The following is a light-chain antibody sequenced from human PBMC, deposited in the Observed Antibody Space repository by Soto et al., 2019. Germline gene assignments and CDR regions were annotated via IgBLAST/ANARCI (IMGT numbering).Light chain of an antibody. CDR2: RAS. Sequence: EVVLTQSPATLSVSPGEGVTLSCRASQGIGDTLAWYQQKPGQAPRLLIYRASTRATDIPARFSGSGSGTEFNLTISSLQSEDFAVYFCQQYDDWLRLTFGGGTKVDIK. CDR3: QQYDDWLRLT. V-gene: IGKV3-15*01. CDR1: QGIGDT. J-gene: IGKJ4*01.